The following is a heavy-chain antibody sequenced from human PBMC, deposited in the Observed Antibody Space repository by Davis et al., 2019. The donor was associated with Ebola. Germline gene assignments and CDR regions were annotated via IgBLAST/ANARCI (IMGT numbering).Heavy chain of an antibody. D-gene: IGHD3-22*01. V-gene: IGHV4-61*01. Sequence: SETLSLTCTVSGGSVSSGSYYWSWIRQPPGKGLEWIGYIYYSGRTNYNPSLKSRVTMSVDTSKNQVSLKLSSVTAADTAVYYCARYYDSSGYYTFDYWGQGTLVTVSS. CDR2: IYYSGRT. J-gene: IGHJ4*02. CDR1: GGSVSSGSYY. CDR3: ARYYDSSGYYTFDY.